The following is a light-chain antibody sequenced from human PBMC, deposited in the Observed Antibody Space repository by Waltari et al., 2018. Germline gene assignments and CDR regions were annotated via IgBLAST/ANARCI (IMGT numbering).Light chain of an antibody. CDR1: QKLSKY. J-gene: IGKJ1*01. V-gene: IGKV1-39*01. Sequence: DIQMTQSPSSLSASVAAGVTITCRPSQKLSKYLSWYLQRPGKAPKLLIYAASRLQSGVPSRFSGSGSETDFTLTISSLQPDDFGTYYCQQSHSIPWTFGQGTRVEVK. CDR2: AAS. CDR3: QQSHSIPWT.